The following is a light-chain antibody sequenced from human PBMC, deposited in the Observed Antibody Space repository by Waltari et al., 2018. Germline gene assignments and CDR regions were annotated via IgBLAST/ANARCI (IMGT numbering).Light chain of an antibody. Sequence: QSALTQPAPVSGSPGQATPISRTGTSSDVGGYNFASWYQQHPGKAPKFIIYDVSKRPSGVSNRFSGSKSGNTASLTISGLQAEDEADYYCCSYAGSSTPVIFGGGTKLTVL. J-gene: IGLJ2*01. V-gene: IGLV2-23*02. CDR1: SSDVGGYNF. CDR3: CSYAGSSTPVI. CDR2: DVS.